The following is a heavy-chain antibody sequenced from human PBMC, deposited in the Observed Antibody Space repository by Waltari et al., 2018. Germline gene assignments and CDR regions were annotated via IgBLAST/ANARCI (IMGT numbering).Heavy chain of an antibody. CDR3: ASLAPQVLN. V-gene: IGHV4-34*01. CDR2: INHSGST. Sequence: QVQLQQWGAGLLKPSETLSLTCAVYGGSFSCYYWSWIRQPPGKGLEWIGEINHSGSTNYNPSLKSRVTISVDTSKNQFSLKLSSVTAADTAVYYCASLAPQVLNWGQGTLVTVSS. D-gene: IGHD3-3*02. J-gene: IGHJ1*01. CDR1: GGSFSCYY.